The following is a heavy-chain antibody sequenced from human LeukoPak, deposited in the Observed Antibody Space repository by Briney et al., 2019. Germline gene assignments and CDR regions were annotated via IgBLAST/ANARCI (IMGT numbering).Heavy chain of an antibody. CDR3: ARQNGYNFNY. CDR1: GYSISSGYY. D-gene: IGHD5-24*01. Sequence: PSETLSLTCTVSGYSISSGYYWSWIRQPPGKGLEWIGYIYYSGTTNYNPSPKSRVTISVDTSKNQFSLKLSSVTAADTAVYYCARQNGYNFNYWGQGTLVTVSS. J-gene: IGHJ4*02. V-gene: IGHV4-59*08. CDR2: IYYSGTT.